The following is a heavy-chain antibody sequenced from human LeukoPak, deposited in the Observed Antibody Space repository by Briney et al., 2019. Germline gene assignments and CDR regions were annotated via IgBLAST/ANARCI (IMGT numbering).Heavy chain of an antibody. CDR2: INSDGSST. CDR1: GFTFSSYW. J-gene: IGHJ4*02. Sequence: PGGSLRLSCAASGFTFSSYWMHWVRQAPGKGLVWVSRINSDGSSTSYADSVKGRFTISRDNAKNTLYLQMNSLRAEDTAVYYCARVRVVGDLLLSWGQGTLVTVSS. D-gene: IGHD3-9*01. CDR3: ARVRVVGDLLLS. V-gene: IGHV3-74*01.